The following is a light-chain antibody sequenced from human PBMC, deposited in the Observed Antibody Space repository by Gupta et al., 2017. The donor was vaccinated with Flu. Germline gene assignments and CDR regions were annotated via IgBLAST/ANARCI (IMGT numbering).Light chain of an antibody. CDR3: AAWDDSQTDLSAEDSMTDRRV. V-gene: IGLV1-44*01. Sequence: CYQDLPGTAPRRFIYKANQRPSRVPDRFSRSTSGTEASLATGGLKSEDEADNYCAAWDDSQTDLSAEDSMTDRRVFGGGTKLTVL. CDR2: KAN. J-gene: IGLJ3*02.